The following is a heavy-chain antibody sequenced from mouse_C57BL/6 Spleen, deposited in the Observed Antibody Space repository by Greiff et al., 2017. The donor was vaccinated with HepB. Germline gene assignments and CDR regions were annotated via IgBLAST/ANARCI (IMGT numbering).Heavy chain of an antibody. CDR1: GYTFTSYW. D-gene: IGHD1-1*01. J-gene: IGHJ2*01. CDR2: IDPSDSYT. V-gene: IGHV1-69*01. Sequence: VQLQQPGAELVMPGASVKLSCKASGYTFTSYWMHWVKQRPGQGLEWIGEIDPSDSYTNYNQKFKGKSTLTVDKSSSTAYMQLSSLTSEDSAVYYCARSGSSWNYFDYWGQGTTLTVSS. CDR3: ARSGSSWNYFDY.